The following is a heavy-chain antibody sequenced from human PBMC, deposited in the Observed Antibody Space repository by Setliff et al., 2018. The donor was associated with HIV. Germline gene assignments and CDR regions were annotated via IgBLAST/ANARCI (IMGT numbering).Heavy chain of an antibody. J-gene: IGHJ4*02. D-gene: IGHD3-22*01. Sequence: PSETLSLTCNVSDDSFSTNYWSWVRQPPGKGLEWIGYIYASGSTNYNPSLKSRVTISIDTSKNQLSLRLRSVTAADTALYCCARLGRAIDRGGYSLRFDYWGQGTLVTVSS. CDR2: IYASGST. CDR3: ARLGRAIDRGGYSLRFDY. CDR1: DDSFSTNY. V-gene: IGHV4-4*09.